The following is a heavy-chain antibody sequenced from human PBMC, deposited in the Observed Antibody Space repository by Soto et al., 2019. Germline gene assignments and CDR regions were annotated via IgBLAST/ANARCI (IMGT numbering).Heavy chain of an antibody. D-gene: IGHD3-3*01. CDR1: GFTFSSYA. CDR2: ISGSGGST. Sequence: EVQLLESGGGLVQPGGSLRLSCAASGFTFSSYAMSWVRQAPGKGLEWVSAISGSGGSTYYADSVKGRFTISRDNSKKTLYLQMNSLRDEDTDVYYCAKVGSREDFWSGYYQDDYYGMDVWGQGTTVTVSS. V-gene: IGHV3-23*01. J-gene: IGHJ6*02. CDR3: AKVGSREDFWSGYYQDDYYGMDV.